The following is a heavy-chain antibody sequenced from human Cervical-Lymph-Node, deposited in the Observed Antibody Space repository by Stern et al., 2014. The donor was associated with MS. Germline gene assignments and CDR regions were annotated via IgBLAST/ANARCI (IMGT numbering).Heavy chain of an antibody. CDR2: IDTKTGTP. Sequence: QVQLVESGSELRKPGASVKVSCKASGYTFNVYGINWVRQAPGQGLEWMGMIDTKTGTPTYARGFTGRFVFSLDTSVSTAYLQITSIEAEDTAVYYCARTLDLDYWGQGTLVTVSS. CDR1: GYTFNVYG. CDR3: ARTLDLDY. J-gene: IGHJ4*02. D-gene: IGHD3-9*01. V-gene: IGHV7-4-1*02.